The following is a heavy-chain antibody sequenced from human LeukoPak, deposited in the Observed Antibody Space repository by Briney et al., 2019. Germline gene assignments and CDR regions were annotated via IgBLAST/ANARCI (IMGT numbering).Heavy chain of an antibody. CDR1: GGSISSYY. Sequence: SETLSLTCTVSGGSISSYYWSWIRQPAGKGLEWIGRIYTSGSTNYNPSLKSRVTMSVDTSKNQFSLKLSSVTAADTAVYYCARDELGGDYALHLYFDLWGRGTLVTVSS. CDR2: IYTSGST. J-gene: IGHJ2*01. CDR3: ARDELGGDYALHLYFDL. D-gene: IGHD4-17*01. V-gene: IGHV4-4*07.